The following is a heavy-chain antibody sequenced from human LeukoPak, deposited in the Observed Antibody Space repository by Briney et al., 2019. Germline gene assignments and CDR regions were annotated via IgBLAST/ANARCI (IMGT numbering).Heavy chain of an antibody. CDR1: GFTFRSYG. V-gene: IGHV3-30*18. Sequence: GGSLRLSCAASGFTFRSYGIHWVRQAPGKGLEWVAVLSYDGSNKYYADSVKGRFTISRDNSKNTLYLQMNSLRAEDTAVYYCAKDRSTYYYDSSGYYPDAFDIWGQGTMVTVSS. CDR2: LSYDGSNK. CDR3: AKDRSTYYYDSSGYYPDAFDI. D-gene: IGHD3-22*01. J-gene: IGHJ3*02.